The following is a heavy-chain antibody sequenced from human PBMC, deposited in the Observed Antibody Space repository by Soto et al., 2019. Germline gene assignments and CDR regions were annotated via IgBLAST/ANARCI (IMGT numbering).Heavy chain of an antibody. J-gene: IGHJ4*02. CDR1: GLRIASRC. D-gene: IGHD4-17*01. CDR2: ISAYNGNT. CDR3: ARGGSLRSLDY. Sequence: ASAKVCSEACGLRIASRCIRWARQAPGQGLEWMGWISAYNGNTNYAQKLQGRVTMTTDTSTSTAYMELRSLRSDDTAVYYCARGGSLRSLDYWGQGTLVTVSS. V-gene: IGHV1-18*01.